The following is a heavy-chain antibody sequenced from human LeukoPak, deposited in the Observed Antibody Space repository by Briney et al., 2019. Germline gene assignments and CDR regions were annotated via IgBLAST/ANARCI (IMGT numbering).Heavy chain of an antibody. J-gene: IGHJ5*02. CDR3: ARVYYQLLSAWFDP. V-gene: IGHV4-61*02. CDR2: ISTPGNT. D-gene: IGHD2-2*01. CDR1: GDSVSDKNFY. Sequence: SQTLSLTCDVSGDSVSDKNFYWTWVRQPAGRGLEWIGRISTPGNTNYNPSLKSRVTISLDTSKKQFSLNVSSVTAADTAVYYCARVYYQLLSAWFDPWGQGTLVTVSS.